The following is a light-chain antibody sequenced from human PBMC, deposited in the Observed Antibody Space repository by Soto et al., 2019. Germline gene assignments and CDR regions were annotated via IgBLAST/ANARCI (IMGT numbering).Light chain of an antibody. Sequence: QSVLTQPPSVSGAPGQRVSISITGSSTNIGAGYGVHWYQQRPGTAPKLLIVGGTLRPSGVPDRFSASTSGTSAYLAITGRRAEDEGDYYCQSYDSTLSDRYVFGTGTQVTV. CDR1: STNIGAGYG. CDR3: QSYDSTLSDRYV. CDR2: GGT. J-gene: IGLJ1*01. V-gene: IGLV1-40*01.